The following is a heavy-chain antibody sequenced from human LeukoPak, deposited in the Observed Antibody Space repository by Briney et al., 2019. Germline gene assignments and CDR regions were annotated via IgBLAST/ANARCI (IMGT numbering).Heavy chain of an antibody. CDR2: ISGSGGST. J-gene: IGHJ4*02. CDR3: AKYTSGTYYRGLDQ. CDR1: GFTFSSYA. D-gene: IGHD3-10*01. V-gene: IGHV3-23*01. Sequence: QPGGSLRLSCAASGFTFSSYAMSWVRQAPGKGLEWVSAISGSGGSTYYADSVKGRFTISRDNSKNTLYLQMNSLRAEDTAVYYCAKYTSGTYYRGLDQWGQGTLVTVSS.